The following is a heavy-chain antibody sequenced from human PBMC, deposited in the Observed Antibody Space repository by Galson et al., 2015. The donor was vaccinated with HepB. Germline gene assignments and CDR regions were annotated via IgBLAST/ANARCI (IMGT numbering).Heavy chain of an antibody. CDR2: IYSGGST. CDR1: GFTVSSNY. D-gene: IGHD1-1*01. CDR3: ARDLFPGGRVTTEGY. Sequence: SLRLSCAASGFTVSSNYMSWVRQAPGKGLEWVSVIYSGGSTYYADSVKGRFTISRDNSKNTLYLQMNSLRAEDTAVYYCARDLFPGGRVTTEGYWGQGTLVTVSS. J-gene: IGHJ4*02. V-gene: IGHV3-66*01.